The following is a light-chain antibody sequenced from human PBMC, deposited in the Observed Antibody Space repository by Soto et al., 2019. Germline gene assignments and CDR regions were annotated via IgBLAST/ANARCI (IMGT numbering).Light chain of an antibody. V-gene: IGKV3-15*01. Sequence: IVMTQSQATLSVSPGDRSTLSCRASQSMSSNLAWYQQRPGQAPRLLISGASTRATGIPARVSGSGSGTDFTLTISSLQPEDVATDDCQKYNSAPRTVGQGTKVDIK. CDR1: QSMSSN. CDR3: QKYNSAPRT. J-gene: IGKJ1*01. CDR2: GAS.